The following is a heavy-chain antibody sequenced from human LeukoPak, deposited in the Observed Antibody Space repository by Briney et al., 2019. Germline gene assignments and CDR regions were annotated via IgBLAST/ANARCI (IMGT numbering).Heavy chain of an antibody. CDR1: GFTFSNAW. CDR2: IKNKADGGTT. V-gene: IGHV3-15*01. J-gene: IGHJ4*02. CDR3: VWHYFDY. Sequence: GGSQRLSCATSGFTFSNAWMSWARQAPGKGLEWVGRIKNKADGGTTDYTVPVKGRFTISRDDAKNTLYLQMDSLISEDTAIYYCVWHYFDYWGQGALVTVSS. D-gene: IGHD3-16*01.